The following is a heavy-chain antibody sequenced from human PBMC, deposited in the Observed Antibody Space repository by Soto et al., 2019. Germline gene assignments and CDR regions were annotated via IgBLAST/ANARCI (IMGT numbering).Heavy chain of an antibody. D-gene: IGHD4-17*01. CDR1: GDSVSSNSAA. CDR3: AGDPAYGFGFDW. V-gene: IGHV6-1*01. CDR2: TYYRSKWLY. Sequence: SQTLSLTCAIAGDSVSSNSAAWNWIRQSPSRGLEWLGRTYYRSKWLYESAVSVQSRITINPDTSKNQFSLQLKSVTPDDTAIYYCAGDPAYGFGFDWWGLGILVTVSS. J-gene: IGHJ4*02.